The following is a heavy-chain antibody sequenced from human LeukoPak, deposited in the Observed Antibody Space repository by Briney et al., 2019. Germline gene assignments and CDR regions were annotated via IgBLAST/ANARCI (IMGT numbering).Heavy chain of an antibody. CDR1: GFSFSSFG. Sequence: GGSLRLSCAASGFSFSSFGMHWVRQAPGKGLEWVAVISYDGNKKYYGDSVKGRFTISRDNSMNTLYLKMNSLRADDTAVYYCSRDPRGIALAGTYDYWGQRILVADCS. J-gene: IGHJ4*02. CDR3: SRDPRGIALAGTYDY. D-gene: IGHD6-19*01. V-gene: IGHV3-30*03. CDR2: ISYDGNKK.